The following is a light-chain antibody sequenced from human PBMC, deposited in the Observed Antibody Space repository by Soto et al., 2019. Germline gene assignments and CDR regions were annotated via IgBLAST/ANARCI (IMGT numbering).Light chain of an antibody. CDR3: QQRSNWPT. CDR1: QSVSSY. V-gene: IGKV3-11*01. CDR2: DAS. J-gene: IGKJ4*01. Sequence: EIVLTQSPATLSLSPCERATLSRRASQSVSSYLAWYQQKPGQAPRLLIYDASNRATGIPARFSGSGSGTDFALTISSLEPEDFAVYYCQQRSNWPTFGGGTKVDI.